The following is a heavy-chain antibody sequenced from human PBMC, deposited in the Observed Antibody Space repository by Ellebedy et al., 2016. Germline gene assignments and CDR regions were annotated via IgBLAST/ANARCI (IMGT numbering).Heavy chain of an antibody. V-gene: IGHV4-34*01. CDR2: INHSGST. D-gene: IGHD5-18*01. J-gene: IGHJ6*02. CDR3: ARAGSYGRYYYYGMDV. Sequence: SETLFLTCAVYGGSFSGYYWSWIRQPPGKGLEWIGEINHSGSTNYNPSLKSRVTISVDTSKNQFSLKLSSVTAADTAVYYCARAGSYGRYYYYGMDVWGQGTTVTVSS. CDR1: GGSFSGYY.